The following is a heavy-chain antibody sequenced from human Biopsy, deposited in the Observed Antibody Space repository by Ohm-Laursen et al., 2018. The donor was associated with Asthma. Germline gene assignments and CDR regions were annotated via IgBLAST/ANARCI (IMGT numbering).Heavy chain of an antibody. Sequence: GSLRLSCSASGFTVTTNSISWVRQAPGKGLEWVSVIYSGGGTYYADSVQGRVTISRDNSKNTLSLQMNSLRAEDTAVYYCARAYGGSFFSGSFDIWGQGTMVTVSS. V-gene: IGHV3-53*01. D-gene: IGHD4-23*01. CDR3: ARAYGGSFFSGSFDI. J-gene: IGHJ3*02. CDR1: GFTVTTNS. CDR2: IYSGGGT.